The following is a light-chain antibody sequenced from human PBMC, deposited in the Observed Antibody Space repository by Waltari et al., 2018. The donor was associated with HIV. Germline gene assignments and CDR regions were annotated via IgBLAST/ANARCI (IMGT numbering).Light chain of an antibody. CDR2: EVS. J-gene: IGLJ2*01. Sequence: QSALTQPAYVSGSPGQSITLSCTGTSSDVGGYNYVSWYQQHPGKAPNLMIYEVSNRPSGVSNRFSGSKSGNTASLTISGLQAEDEADYYCSSYTSSSTVVFGGGTKLTVL. CDR1: SSDVGGYNY. V-gene: IGLV2-14*01. CDR3: SSYTSSSTVV.